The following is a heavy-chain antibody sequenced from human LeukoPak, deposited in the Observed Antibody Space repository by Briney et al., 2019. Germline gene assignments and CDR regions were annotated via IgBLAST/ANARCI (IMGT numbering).Heavy chain of an antibody. CDR2: ISSSSYI. CDR3: AREGGDGYNGGFDP. Sequence: GGSLRLSCAASGFTFSSYSMNWVRQAPGKGLEWVSSISSSSYIYYADSVKGRFTISRDNAKNSLYLQMNSLRAEDTAVYYCAREGGDGYNGGFDPWGQGTLVTVSS. D-gene: IGHD5-24*01. V-gene: IGHV3-21*01. CDR1: GFTFSSYS. J-gene: IGHJ5*02.